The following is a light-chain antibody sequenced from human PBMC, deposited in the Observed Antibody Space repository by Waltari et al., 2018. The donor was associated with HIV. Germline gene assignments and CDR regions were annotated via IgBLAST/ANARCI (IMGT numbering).Light chain of an antibody. CDR1: QSVFHVFNNNNY. J-gene: IGKJ1*01. V-gene: IGKV4-1*01. CDR2: WAS. Sequence: NCKSNQSVFHVFNNNNYLAWYQQKPGQSPRLLTYWASTRASGVSDRFSGSGSGTEFSLTITSLQAEDVAVYFCQQYFTTPRTFGQGTNVEV. CDR3: QQYFTTPRT.